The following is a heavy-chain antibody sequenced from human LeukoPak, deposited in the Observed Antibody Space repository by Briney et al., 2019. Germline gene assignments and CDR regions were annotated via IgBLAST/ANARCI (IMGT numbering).Heavy chain of an antibody. CDR2: IYYSGST. J-gene: IGHJ4*02. D-gene: IGHD3-10*01. V-gene: IGHV4-30-4*01. Sequence: TLSLTCTVSGGSISSGDYYWSWIRQPPGKGLEWIGYIYYSGSTYYNPSLKSRVTISVDTSKNQFSLKLSSVTAADTAVYYCARVGVVRGVIIFDYWGQGTLVTVSS. CDR1: GGSISSGDYY. CDR3: ARVGVVRGVIIFDY.